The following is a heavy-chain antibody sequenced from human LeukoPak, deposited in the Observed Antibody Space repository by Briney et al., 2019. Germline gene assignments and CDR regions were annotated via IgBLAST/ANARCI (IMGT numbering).Heavy chain of an antibody. CDR1: GYTFTSYD. Sequence: ASVKVSCKASGYTFTSYDINWVRQASGQGLEWMAWMNANSGNTVYAQKFQGRVTITWDTSISTAYMELNTLISRDTAVYYCVREGLDYSGQGTLVTVSS. CDR3: VREGLDY. V-gene: IGHV1-8*03. J-gene: IGHJ4*02. CDR2: MNANSGNT.